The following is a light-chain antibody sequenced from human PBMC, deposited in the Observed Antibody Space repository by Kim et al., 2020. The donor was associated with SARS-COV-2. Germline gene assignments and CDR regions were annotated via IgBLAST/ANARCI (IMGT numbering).Light chain of an antibody. V-gene: IGLV1-44*01. Sequence: GQRVTISCSGSSSNIGSQTVNWDQVFPGAPPKLLIYNTHERPSGVPARFSGSKSGTSASLAISGLLSEDEADYYCATWDDSLNGWVFGGGTQLTVL. CDR2: NTH. CDR3: ATWDDSLNGWV. J-gene: IGLJ3*02. CDR1: SSNIGSQT.